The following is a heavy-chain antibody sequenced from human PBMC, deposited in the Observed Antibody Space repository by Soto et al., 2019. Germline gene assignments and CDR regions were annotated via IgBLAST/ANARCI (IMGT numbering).Heavy chain of an antibody. J-gene: IGHJ4*02. CDR2: ISDDGIND. V-gene: IGHV3-30-3*01. D-gene: IGHD3-16*01. CDR1: GFTFSNYA. CDR3: PRGSAAHYYAGTLLD. Sequence: PGPSLGLSCAASGFTFSNYAMHWVFLDTGKGLEWVAVISDDGINDYYPDSVKGRFTISRDNSKNTLYLRMNSLRPEDTAVYYCPRGSAAHYYAGTLLDWGRGTLVTVSS.